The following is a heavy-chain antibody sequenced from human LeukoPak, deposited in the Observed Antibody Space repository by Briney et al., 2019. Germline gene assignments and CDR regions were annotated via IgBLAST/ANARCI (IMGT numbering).Heavy chain of an antibody. D-gene: IGHD2/OR15-2a*01. CDR1: GYTFTSYA. CDR3: AREYYTPHHYYYYYMDV. Sequence: ASVKVSCKASGYTFTSYAMNWVRQARGQGLEWMGWINTNTGNPTYAQGFTGRFVFSLDTSVSTAYLQISSLKAEDTAVYYCAREYYTPHHYYYYYMDVWGKGTTVTVSS. CDR2: INTNTGNP. J-gene: IGHJ6*03. V-gene: IGHV7-4-1*02.